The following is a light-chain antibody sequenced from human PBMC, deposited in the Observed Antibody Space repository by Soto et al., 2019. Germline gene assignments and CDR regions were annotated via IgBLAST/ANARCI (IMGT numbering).Light chain of an antibody. CDR1: SSNIGAGYD. CDR3: QSYDSGLIGLI. CDR2: GYY. V-gene: IGLV1-40*01. Sequence: QSVLTQPPSASEAPRQRVTISCSGSSSNIGAGYDVHWYRLFPGGAPTLLISGYYHRPSGVPDRVSGSKSGTSASLAISDLQAEDEADYYCQSYDSGLIGLIFGTGTKLTVL. J-gene: IGLJ2*01.